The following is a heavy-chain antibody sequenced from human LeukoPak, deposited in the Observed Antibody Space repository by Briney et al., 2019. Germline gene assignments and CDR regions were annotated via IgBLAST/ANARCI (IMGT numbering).Heavy chain of an antibody. CDR2: INPNTGGT. CDR1: GYSFTDFY. CDR3: ARDHAGALEGPLDY. Sequence: ASVKVSCKASGYSFTDFYMHWVRQAPGQGLEWMGWINPNTGGTNYAQKFLGRVTLTRDTSISTAYMELSRLRSDETAVYYCARDHAGALEGPLDYWGQGTLVTVSS. D-gene: IGHD3-10*01. J-gene: IGHJ4*02. V-gene: IGHV1-2*02.